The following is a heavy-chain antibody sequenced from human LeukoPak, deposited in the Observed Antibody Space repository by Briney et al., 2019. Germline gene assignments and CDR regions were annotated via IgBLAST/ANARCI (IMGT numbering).Heavy chain of an antibody. CDR1: GGTFSSYA. Sequence: ASVTVSCKASGGTFSSYAISWVRQAPGQGLEWMGGIIPIFGTANYAQKFQGRVTITADESTSTAYMELSSLRSEDTAVYYCARGYRYYDSSGYLDYWGQGTLVTVSS. D-gene: IGHD3-22*01. CDR3: ARGYRYYDSSGYLDY. CDR2: IIPIFGTA. V-gene: IGHV1-69*13. J-gene: IGHJ4*02.